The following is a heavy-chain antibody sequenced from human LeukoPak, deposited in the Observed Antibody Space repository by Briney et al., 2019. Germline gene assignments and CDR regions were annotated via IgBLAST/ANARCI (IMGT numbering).Heavy chain of an antibody. CDR3: AKRMGQWLLHFDF. V-gene: IGHV3-30*02. Sequence: GGCLRLACAAPGHPFRSSGMAWVRQAPGKGLEWVAFIRYDGSKKYYADSVKGRFTISRDNSKKTLYLQMNSLRAEDMAVYYCAKRMGQWLLHFDFWGQGTLVSVSS. J-gene: IGHJ4*02. CDR1: GHPFRSSG. CDR2: IRYDGSKK. D-gene: IGHD6-19*01.